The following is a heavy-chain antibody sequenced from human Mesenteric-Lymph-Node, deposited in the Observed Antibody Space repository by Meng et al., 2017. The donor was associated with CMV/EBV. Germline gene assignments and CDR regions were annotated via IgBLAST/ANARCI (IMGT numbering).Heavy chain of an antibody. V-gene: IGHV4-34*01. Sequence: SETLSLTCSFNGGSFSGYYWRWIRQPPGKGLEWIGEIDYSGNAKFNPTLKSRLTLSEDTSSNHFSLKLSFVAAADPAMYYCTRGTFSALTTWGQGALVTVSS. CDR3: TRGTFSALTT. D-gene: IGHD2/OR15-2a*01. CDR1: GGSFSGYY. CDR2: IDYSGNA. J-gene: IGHJ4*02.